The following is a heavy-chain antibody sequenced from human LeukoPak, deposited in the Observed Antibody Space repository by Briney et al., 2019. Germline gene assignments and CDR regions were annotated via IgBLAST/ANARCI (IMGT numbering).Heavy chain of an antibody. J-gene: IGHJ4*02. Sequence: GGSLRLSCAASGFTFSSYAMHWVRQAPGKGLEWVAVISYDGSNKYYADSVKGRFTISRDNSKNTLYLQMNSLRAEDTAVYYCARDEYSSSWYQHWGQGTLVTVSS. CDR3: ARDEYSSSWYQH. CDR1: GFTFSSYA. D-gene: IGHD6-13*01. CDR2: ISYDGSNK. V-gene: IGHV3-30*04.